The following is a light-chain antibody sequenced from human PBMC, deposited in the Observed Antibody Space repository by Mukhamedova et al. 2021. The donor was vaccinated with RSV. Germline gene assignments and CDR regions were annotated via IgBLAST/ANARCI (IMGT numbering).Light chain of an antibody. Sequence: GTSSDVGGYNYVSWYQQHPGKAPKLMIFEVNKRPSGVPDRFSGSKSGNTASLTVSGLQADDEADYYCCSYAGTNDFVFGPGTRVT. J-gene: IGLJ1*01. CDR1: SSDVGGYNY. V-gene: IGLV2-8*01. CDR3: CSYAGTNDFV. CDR2: EVN.